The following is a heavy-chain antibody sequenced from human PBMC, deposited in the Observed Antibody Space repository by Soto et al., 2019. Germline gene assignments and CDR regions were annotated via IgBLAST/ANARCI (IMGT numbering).Heavy chain of an antibody. CDR2: ISSSGSTI. V-gene: IGHV3-48*03. D-gene: IGHD3-22*01. CDR3: ARAPTYYYDSSGCP. Sequence: GGSLRLSCAASGFTFSSYEMNWVRQAPGKGLEWVSYISSSGSTIYYADSVKGRFTISRDNAKNSLYLQMNSLRAEDTAVYYCARAPTYYYDSSGCPWGQGTLVTVSS. CDR1: GFTFSSYE. J-gene: IGHJ5*02.